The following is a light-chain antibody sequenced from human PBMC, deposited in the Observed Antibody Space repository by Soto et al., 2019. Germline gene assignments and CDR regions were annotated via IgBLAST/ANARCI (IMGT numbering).Light chain of an antibody. Sequence: AIQLTQSPSSLSASVGDRVTITCRASQGIRSALAWYQQKPGQAPKLLIYDASSRASGVPARFSGSGSGTDFTLTISSLEPEDFAVYYCQQRSNWPITFGQGTRLEIK. CDR1: QGIRSA. CDR2: DAS. J-gene: IGKJ5*01. CDR3: QQRSNWPIT. V-gene: IGKV1-13*02.